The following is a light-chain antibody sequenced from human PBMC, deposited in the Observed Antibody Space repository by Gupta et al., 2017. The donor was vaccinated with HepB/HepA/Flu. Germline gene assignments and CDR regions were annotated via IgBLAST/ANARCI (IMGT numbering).Light chain of an antibody. CDR2: EVT. CDR3: CAYGGIVGIWV. CDR1: SSDIGTYDL. V-gene: IGLV2-23*02. J-gene: IGLJ3*02. Sequence: QSALTPPASVSASPGQSITISCTGTSSDIGTYDLVSWYQQHPAKAPKLRIYEVTKRPSGVSNRFSGSKSGNSASLTITGLQAEDEADDYCCAYGGIVGIWVFGGGTKLTVL.